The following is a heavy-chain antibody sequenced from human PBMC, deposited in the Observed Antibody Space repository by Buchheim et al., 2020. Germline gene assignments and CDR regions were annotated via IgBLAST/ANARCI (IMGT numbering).Heavy chain of an antibody. Sequence: QVQLVESGGGVVQPGRSLRLSCAASGFTFSSYGMHWVRQAPGKGLEWVAVISYDGSNKYYADSVKGRFTLSRDNSKNTLYLQMNSRRAEDTAGYYCAKAWWGTVVTIDYWGQGTL. CDR2: ISYDGSNK. J-gene: IGHJ4*02. CDR1: GFTFSSYG. V-gene: IGHV3-30*18. CDR3: AKAWWGTVVTIDY. D-gene: IGHD4-23*01.